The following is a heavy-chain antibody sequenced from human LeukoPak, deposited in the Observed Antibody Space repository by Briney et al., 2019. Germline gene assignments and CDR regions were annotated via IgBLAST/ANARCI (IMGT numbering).Heavy chain of an antibody. J-gene: IGHJ4*02. CDR2: ISYEASNQ. D-gene: IGHD2-21*02. CDR3: ARDYRVGCTSDDCFPIDY. Sequence: GGSLRLSCSASGFTFSSHAMHWARQAPGKGLEWVSVISYEASNQYYADSVKGRFTISRDNSRNTLYLQMDSLRPEDTAVYYCARDYRVGCTSDDCFPIDYWGQGTLVTVSS. V-gene: IGHV3-30-3*01. CDR1: GFTFSSHA.